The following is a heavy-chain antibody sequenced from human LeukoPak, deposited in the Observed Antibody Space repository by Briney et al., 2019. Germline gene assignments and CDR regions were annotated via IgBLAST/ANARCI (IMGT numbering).Heavy chain of an antibody. D-gene: IGHD4-11*01. CDR3: ARDPISFTGPDY. CDR1: GFIFSGYS. V-gene: IGHV3-48*01. J-gene: IGHJ4*02. Sequence: SGGSLRLSCAASGFIFSGYSMNWVRQASEKGLAWVSYLSRSSSTIYYVDSVKGRFTISRDNAKNSLYLQMNSLRAEDTAVYYCARDPISFTGPDYWGQGTLVTVSS. CDR2: LSRSSSTI.